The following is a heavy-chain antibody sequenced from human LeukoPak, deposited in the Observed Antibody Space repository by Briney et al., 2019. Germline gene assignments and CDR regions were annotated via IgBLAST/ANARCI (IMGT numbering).Heavy chain of an antibody. CDR2: IYHSGST. V-gene: IGHV4-38-2*01. Sequence: SETLSLTCAVSGYSISSGYYWGWIRQPPGKGLEWIGSIYHSGSTYYNPSLKSRVTISVDTPKNQFSLKLSSVTAADTAVYYCARQTPSDYWGQGTLVTVSS. CDR1: GYSISSGYY. CDR3: ARQTPSDY. J-gene: IGHJ4*02.